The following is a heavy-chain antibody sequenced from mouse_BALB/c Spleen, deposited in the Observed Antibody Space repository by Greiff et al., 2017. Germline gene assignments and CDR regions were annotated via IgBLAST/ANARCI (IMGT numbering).Heavy chain of an antibody. J-gene: IGHJ2*01. D-gene: IGHD1-1*01. CDR3: ARPHYYGSSPYYFDY. Sequence: EVKLVESGGDLVKPGGSLKLSCAASGFTFSSYGMSWVRQTPDKRLEWVATISSGGSYTYYPDSVKGRFTISRDNAKNTLYLQMSSLKSEDTAMYYCARPHYYGSSPYYFDYWGQGTTLTVSS. CDR2: ISSGGSYT. V-gene: IGHV5-6*01. CDR1: GFTFSSYG.